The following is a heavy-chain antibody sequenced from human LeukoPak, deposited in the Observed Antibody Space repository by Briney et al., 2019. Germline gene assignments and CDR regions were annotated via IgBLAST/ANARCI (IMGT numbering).Heavy chain of an antibody. Sequence: PGGTLRLSCAASGFTFSSYGMSWVRQAPGKGLEWVSAISGSGGSTYYADSVKGRFTISRDNSKNTLYLQMNSLRAEDTAVYYCARVSDYTRYYYYYMDVWGKGTTVTISS. J-gene: IGHJ6*03. CDR2: ISGSGGST. V-gene: IGHV3-23*01. CDR1: GFTFSSYG. D-gene: IGHD4-11*01. CDR3: ARVSDYTRYYYYYMDV.